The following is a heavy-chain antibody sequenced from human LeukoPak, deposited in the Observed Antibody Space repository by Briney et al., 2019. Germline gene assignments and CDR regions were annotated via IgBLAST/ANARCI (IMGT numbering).Heavy chain of an antibody. J-gene: IGHJ4*02. CDR2: IHNSGTT. CDR3: ARRYYYNLGSFPFDF. V-gene: IGHV4-34*01. D-gene: IGHD3-10*01. CDR1: GGPFSGYF. Sequence: SETLSLTCAVSGGPFSGYFWSWIRQSSGKGLEWIGEIHNSGTTNYNPSLNSRVTISEDTSKNQFYLNLSPVTAAGTAVYYCARRYYYNLGSFPFDFWGQGTLVTVS.